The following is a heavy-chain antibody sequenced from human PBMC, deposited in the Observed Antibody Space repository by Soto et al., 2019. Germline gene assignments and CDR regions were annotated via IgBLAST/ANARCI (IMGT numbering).Heavy chain of an antibody. CDR1: GFTFSDYY. CDR2: ISSSGSTI. J-gene: IGHJ6*02. D-gene: IGHD2-2*01. V-gene: IGHV3-11*01. Sequence: SLRLSCAASGFTFSDYYMSWIRQAPGKGLEWVSYISSSGSTIYYADSVKGRFTISRDNAKNSLYLQMNSLRAEDTAVYYCARSAGIVVVPAAPNMANYYYYGMEVWGQGTTVTVSS. CDR3: ARSAGIVVVPAAPNMANYYYYGMEV.